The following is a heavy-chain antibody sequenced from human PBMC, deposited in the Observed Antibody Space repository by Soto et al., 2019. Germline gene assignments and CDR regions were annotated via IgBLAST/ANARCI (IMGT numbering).Heavy chain of an antibody. D-gene: IGHD1-26*01. CDR2: ISYDGSNK. J-gene: IGHJ5*01. Sequence: GGSLRLSCAASGFTFSSYGMHWVRQAPGKGLEWVAVISYDGSNKYYADSVKGRFTISRDNSKNTLYLQMNSLRAEDTAVYYCVSLIVGETTTGIDSW. CDR3: VSLIVGETTTGIDS. V-gene: IGHV3-30*03. CDR1: GFTFSSYG.